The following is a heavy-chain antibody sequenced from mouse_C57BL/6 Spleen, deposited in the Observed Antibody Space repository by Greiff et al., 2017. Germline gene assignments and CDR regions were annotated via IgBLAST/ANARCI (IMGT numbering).Heavy chain of an antibody. Sequence: EVHLVESGAELVKPGASVKLSCTASGFNIKDYYMHWVKQRTEQGLEWIGRIDPEDGETKYAPKFPGKATITADTSSNTAYLQLSSLTSEDTAVYYCAREDGNWGQGTSVTVSS. CDR1: GFNIKDYY. CDR2: IDPEDGET. V-gene: IGHV14-2*01. CDR3: AREDGN. D-gene: IGHD2-1*01. J-gene: IGHJ4*01.